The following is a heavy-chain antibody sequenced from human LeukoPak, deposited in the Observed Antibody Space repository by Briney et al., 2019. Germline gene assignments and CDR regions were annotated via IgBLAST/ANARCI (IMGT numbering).Heavy chain of an antibody. D-gene: IGHD3-10*01. CDR2: ISASGNFT. CDR3: ARKFYYGSGNYYSLFDK. J-gene: IGHJ4*02. Sequence: PGGSLRLSCAASGFTLTSYTMGGVRQAPGKGLEGGSSISASGNFTNYADSVKGRFTTSRDTSKNTLFLQMNSLRAEDTAVYYCARKFYYGSGNYYSLFDKWGQGTLVTVSS. CDR1: GFTLTSYT. V-gene: IGHV3-23*01.